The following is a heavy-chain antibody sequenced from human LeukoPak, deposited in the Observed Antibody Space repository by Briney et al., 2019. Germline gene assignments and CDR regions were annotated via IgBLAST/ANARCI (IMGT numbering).Heavy chain of an antibody. J-gene: IGHJ3*02. V-gene: IGHV1-69*13. D-gene: IGHD3-3*01. Sequence: SVKVSFKASGGTFSSYAISWVRQAPGQGLEWMGGIIPIFGTANYAQKFQGRVTITADESTSTAYMELSSLRSEDTAVYYCARTLRFLEWHDAFDIWGQGTMVTVSS. CDR1: GGTFSSYA. CDR2: IIPIFGTA. CDR3: ARTLRFLEWHDAFDI.